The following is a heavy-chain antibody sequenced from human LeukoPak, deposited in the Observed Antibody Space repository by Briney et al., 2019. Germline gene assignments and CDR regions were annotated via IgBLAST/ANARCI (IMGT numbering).Heavy chain of an antibody. Sequence: GRSLRLSCAASGFTFSSYGMHWVRQAPGKGLEWVAVISYDGSNKYYADSVKGRFTISRDNSKNTLYLQMNSLRAEDTAVYYCAKDFRAQAYYYDSSGFYFDYWGQGTLVTVSS. D-gene: IGHD3-22*01. CDR3: AKDFRAQAYYYDSSGFYFDY. V-gene: IGHV3-30*18. CDR2: ISYDGSNK. CDR1: GFTFSSYG. J-gene: IGHJ4*02.